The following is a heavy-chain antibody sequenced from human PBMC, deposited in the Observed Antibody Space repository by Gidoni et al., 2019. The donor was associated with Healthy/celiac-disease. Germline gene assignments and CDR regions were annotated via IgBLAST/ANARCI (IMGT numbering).Heavy chain of an antibody. CDR3: AKASLPYSSGWYYFDY. D-gene: IGHD6-19*01. V-gene: IGHV3-23*01. Sequence: EVQLLESGGGLVQPGGSLRLSCAASGFTFSRYAMSWVRQAPGKGLEWVSAISGSGGSTYYADSVKGRFTISRDNSKNTLYLQMNSLRAEDTAVYYCAKASLPYSSGWYYFDYWGQGTLVTVSS. J-gene: IGHJ4*02. CDR1: GFTFSRYA. CDR2: ISGSGGST.